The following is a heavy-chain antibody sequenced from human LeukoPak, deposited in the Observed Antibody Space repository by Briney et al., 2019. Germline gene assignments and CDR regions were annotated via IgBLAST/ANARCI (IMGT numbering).Heavy chain of an antibody. CDR3: ARDATRYYYGSGSYYTDY. J-gene: IGHJ4*02. V-gene: IGHV3-21*01. CDR2: ISSSSSYI. Sequence: PGGSLRLSCAASGFTFSSYSMNWVRQAPGKGLEWVSSISSSSSYIHYADSVKGRFTISRDNAKNSLYLQMNSLRAEDTAVYYCARDATRYYYGSGSYYTDYWGQGTLVTVSS. D-gene: IGHD3-10*01. CDR1: GFTFSSYS.